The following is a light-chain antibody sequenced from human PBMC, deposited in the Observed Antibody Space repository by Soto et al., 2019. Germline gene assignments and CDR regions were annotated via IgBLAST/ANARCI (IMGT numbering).Light chain of an antibody. CDR2: AAY. CDR3: QQSYSTPIT. V-gene: IGKV1-39*01. Sequence: DIQMTQSPSSLSASVGDRVTITCRASQSISSYLNWYQQKPGKAPKLLLYAAYSLQRGVPSRFSGSGSGTDFTLTISSLQPEDFATYYCQQSYSTPITFGQGTRLEI. J-gene: IGKJ5*01. CDR1: QSISSY.